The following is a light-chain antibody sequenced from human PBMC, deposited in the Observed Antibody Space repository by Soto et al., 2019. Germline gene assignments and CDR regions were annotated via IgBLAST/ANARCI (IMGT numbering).Light chain of an antibody. CDR1: QSVSSN. J-gene: IGKJ3*01. V-gene: IGKV3-15*01. CDR3: QQHNEWPPT. Sequence: EIVMTQSPATLSVSPGERATLSCRPSQSVSSNLAWYQQKPGQAPRLLMFDASTRATGLPARFSGGGSGTEFTLTISSLQSEDFAVYYCQQHNEWPPTFGPGTKVDIK. CDR2: DAS.